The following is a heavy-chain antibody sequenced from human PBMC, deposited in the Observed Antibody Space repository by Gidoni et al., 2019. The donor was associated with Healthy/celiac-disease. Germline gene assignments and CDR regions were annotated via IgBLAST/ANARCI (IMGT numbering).Heavy chain of an antibody. Sequence: QVQLVESGGGVVQPGRSLRLSCAASGFTFSSYGMHWVRQAPGKGLEWVAVISYDGSNKYYADSVKGRFTISRDNSKNTLYLQMNSLRAEDTAVYYCAKDLLTYGSGIGLVGYWGQGTLVTVSS. V-gene: IGHV3-30*18. CDR3: AKDLLTYGSGIGLVGY. D-gene: IGHD3-10*01. J-gene: IGHJ4*02. CDR1: GFTFSSYG. CDR2: ISYDGSNK.